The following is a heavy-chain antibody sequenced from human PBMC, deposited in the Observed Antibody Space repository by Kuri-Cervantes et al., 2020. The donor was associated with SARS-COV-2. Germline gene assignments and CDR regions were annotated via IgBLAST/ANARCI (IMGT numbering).Heavy chain of an antibody. D-gene: IGHD6-19*01. CDR1: GGSISSYY. V-gene: IGHV4-59*01. J-gene: IGHJ4*02. CDR3: ARGRDSSGWSFFDY. Sequence: GSLRLSCTVSGGSISSYYWSWIRQPPGKGLEWIGYIYYSGSTNYNPSLKSRVTISVDTSKNQFSLKLSSVTAADTAVYYCARGRDSSGWSFFDYWGQGTLVTVSS. CDR2: IYYSGST.